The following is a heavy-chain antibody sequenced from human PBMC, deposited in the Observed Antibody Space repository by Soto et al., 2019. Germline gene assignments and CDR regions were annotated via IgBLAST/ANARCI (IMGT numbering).Heavy chain of an antibody. Sequence: SETLSLTCTVSGGSISSGGYYWSWIRQHPGKGLEWIGYIYYSGSPYYNPSLKSRVTISVDTSKNQFSLKLSSVTAADTAVYYCARTVDTAMVTGVWFDPWGQGTLVTVSS. CDR3: ARTVDTAMVTGVWFDP. J-gene: IGHJ5*02. D-gene: IGHD5-18*01. CDR1: GGSISSGGYY. CDR2: IYYSGSP. V-gene: IGHV4-31*03.